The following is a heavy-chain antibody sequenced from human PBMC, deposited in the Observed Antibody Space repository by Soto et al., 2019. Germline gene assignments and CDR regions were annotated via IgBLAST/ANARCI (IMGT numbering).Heavy chain of an antibody. CDR2: ISGNGATT. V-gene: IGHV3-23*01. J-gene: IGHJ5*02. Sequence: EVQLLQYGGGLVQPGGSLRLSCEASGFSFTFYAMSWVRQAPGKGLEWVSAISGNGATTFYADSMKGRFTISRDNSRDTLYLQMNRLRAEDTAVYFCAREQCSPLDRYCADGGVDWVDPWGRGTLVTVSS. CDR1: GFSFTFYA. D-gene: IGHD2-8*01. CDR3: AREQCSPLDRYCADGGVDWVDP.